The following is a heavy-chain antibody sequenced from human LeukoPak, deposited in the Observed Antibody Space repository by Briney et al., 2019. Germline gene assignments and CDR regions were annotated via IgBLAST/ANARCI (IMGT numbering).Heavy chain of an antibody. CDR1: GGSISSYY. CDR3: ARDLGTTFDY. Sequence: SETLSLTCTVSGGSISSYYWSWIRQPPGKGLEWIGYIYYSGSTNYNPSLKRRVTISVDTSKNQFSLKLSSVTAADTAVYYCARDLGTTFDYWGQGTLVTVSS. CDR2: IYYSGST. V-gene: IGHV4-59*01. D-gene: IGHD1-7*01. J-gene: IGHJ4*02.